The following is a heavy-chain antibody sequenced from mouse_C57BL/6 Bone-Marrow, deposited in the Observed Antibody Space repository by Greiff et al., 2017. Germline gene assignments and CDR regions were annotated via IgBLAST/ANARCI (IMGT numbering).Heavy chain of an antibody. V-gene: IGHV1-80*01. CDR1: GYAFSSYW. J-gene: IGHJ3*01. D-gene: IGHD2-3*01. CDR3: ARLGRWLLFDY. Sequence: QVQLKQSGAELVKPGASVKISCKASGYAFSSYWMNWVKQRPGKGLEWIGQIYPGDGDTNYNGKFKGKATLTADKSSSTAYMQLSSLTSEDSAVYFCARLGRWLLFDYGGQGTLVTVSA. CDR2: IYPGDGDT.